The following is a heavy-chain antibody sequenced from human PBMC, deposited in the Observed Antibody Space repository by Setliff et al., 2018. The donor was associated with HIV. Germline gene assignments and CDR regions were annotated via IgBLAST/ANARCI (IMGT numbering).Heavy chain of an antibody. CDR1: GGSISSYY. CDR2: IYYSGST. CDR3: ARDPGYKSTWYGVFDI. Sequence: SETLSLTCTVSGGSISSYYWSWIRQPPGKGLEWIGYIYYSGSTNYNPSLKSRVNMTRDTSISTTYMELSRLRSDDTAVYYCARDPGYKSTWYGVFDIWGQGTMVTVSS. V-gene: IGHV4-59*01. J-gene: IGHJ3*02. D-gene: IGHD6-13*01.